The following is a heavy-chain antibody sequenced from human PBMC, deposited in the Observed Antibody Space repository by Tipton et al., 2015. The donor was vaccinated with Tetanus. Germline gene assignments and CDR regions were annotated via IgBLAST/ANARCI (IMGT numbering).Heavy chain of an antibody. V-gene: IGHV4-39*01. CDR1: GASINSNRHF. J-gene: IGHJ3*01. Sequence: TLSLTCTVSGASINSNRHFWGWIRQPPGKGLEWIGAIYYRGSTFYNPSLKDRVSISVDRSKNQFSLRLSSVTAADTSLYYCARQTLSLERLFKPPDVLDLWGQGTMVTVSS. D-gene: IGHD1-1*01. CDR3: ARQTLSLERLFKPPDVLDL. CDR2: IYYRGST.